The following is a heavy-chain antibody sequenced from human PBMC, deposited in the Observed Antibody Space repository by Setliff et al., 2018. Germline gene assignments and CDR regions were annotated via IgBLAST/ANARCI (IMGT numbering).Heavy chain of an antibody. CDR1: GFSFSTSA. CDR3: ARHDPWSEYFQH. Sequence: PGGSLRLSCAVSGFSFSTSAMTWVRQAPGKGLEWVSAISIGGDKTYYSDSVKGRFTISRDNSKSTLYLQMNSLRVEDTAVYYCARHDPWSEYFQHWGQGTLVTVSS. V-gene: IGHV3-23*01. CDR2: ISIGGDKT. D-gene: IGHD3-16*01. J-gene: IGHJ1*01.